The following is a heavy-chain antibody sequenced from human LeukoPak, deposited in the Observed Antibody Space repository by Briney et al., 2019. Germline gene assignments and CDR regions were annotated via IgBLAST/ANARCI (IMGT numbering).Heavy chain of an antibody. D-gene: IGHD2-15*01. J-gene: IGHJ4*02. CDR2: ISVSGSIT. Sequence: GGSLRLSCAASGFTFSSYEMNWVRQAPGKGLEWASYISVSGSITYHADSVKGRFTISRDNAKNSLYLQMNSLRAEDTAVYYCTRGCASCVWFDWGQGTLVTVSS. V-gene: IGHV3-48*03. CDR3: TRGCASCVWFD. CDR1: GFTFSSYE.